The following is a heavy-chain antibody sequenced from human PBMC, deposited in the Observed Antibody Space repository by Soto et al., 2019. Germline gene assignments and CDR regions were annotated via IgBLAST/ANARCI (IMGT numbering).Heavy chain of an antibody. D-gene: IGHD6-13*01. V-gene: IGHV4-59*01. CDR1: GGSINYSY. CDR3: ARDLAAVPRAFDY. J-gene: IGHJ4*02. Sequence: PSETLSLTCTVSGGSINYSYWTWIRQPPGKGLEWIGSVYYTGTTDYNPSLKSRVTISVDTSKTQFSLNLRSVTAADTAVYYCARDLAAVPRAFDYWGRGTLVTVSS. CDR2: VYYTGTT.